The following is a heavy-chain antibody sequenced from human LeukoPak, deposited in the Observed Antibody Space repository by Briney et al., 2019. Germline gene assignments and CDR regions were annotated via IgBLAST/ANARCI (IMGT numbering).Heavy chain of an antibody. CDR2: IHYSGST. Sequence: TSETLSPTCTVSGGSISSYYWSWIRQPPGKGLEWIGYIHYSGSTNYNPSLKSRVTISVDTSKNQFSLKLSSVTAADTAVYYCARVPYSSSSGDWFDPWGQGTLVTVSS. D-gene: IGHD6-6*01. CDR3: ARVPYSSSSGDWFDP. J-gene: IGHJ5*02. V-gene: IGHV4-59*01. CDR1: GGSISSYY.